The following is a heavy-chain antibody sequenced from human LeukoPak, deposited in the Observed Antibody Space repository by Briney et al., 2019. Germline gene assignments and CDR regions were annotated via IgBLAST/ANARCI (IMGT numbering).Heavy chain of an antibody. CDR1: GYTFTSYG. D-gene: IGHD3-10*01. Sequence: ASVKVSCKGSGYTFTSYGISCVRQAPGQGLEWMGWISAYNGNTNYAQKLQGRVTMTTDTSTSTAYMELRSLRSDDTAVYYCATTPLLLWFGELTNWGQGTLVTVSS. CDR3: ATTPLLLWFGELTN. J-gene: IGHJ4*02. CDR2: ISAYNGNT. V-gene: IGHV1-18*01.